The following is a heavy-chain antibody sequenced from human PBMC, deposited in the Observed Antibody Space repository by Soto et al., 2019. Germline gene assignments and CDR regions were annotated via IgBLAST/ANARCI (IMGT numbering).Heavy chain of an antibody. CDR2: INPNSGGT. J-gene: IGHJ6*02. CDR1: GYTFTGYY. CDR3: ARDRLDSSSPDYYYYGMDV. V-gene: IGHV1-2*04. D-gene: IGHD6-6*01. Sequence: ASVKVSCKASGYTFTGYYMHWVRQAPGQGLEWMGWINPNSGGTNYAQKFQGWVTMTRDTSISTAYMELSRLRSDDAAVYYCARDRLDSSSPDYYYYGMDVWGQGTTVTVSS.